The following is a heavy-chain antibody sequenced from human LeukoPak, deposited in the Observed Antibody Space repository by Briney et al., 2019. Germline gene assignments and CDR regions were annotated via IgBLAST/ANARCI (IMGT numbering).Heavy chain of an antibody. CDR3: ARGGRGWIRSPDF. Sequence: SETLSLTCAVYGGSFSDYYWSWIRQSPGKGLVWIGEINYSGNTNYNPSLKSRVTISIDTSKNQLSLKLISVTAADTALYYCARGGRGWIRSPDFWGQGTLVTVSS. CDR1: GGSFSDYY. J-gene: IGHJ4*02. CDR2: INYSGNT. V-gene: IGHV4-34*01. D-gene: IGHD5-12*01.